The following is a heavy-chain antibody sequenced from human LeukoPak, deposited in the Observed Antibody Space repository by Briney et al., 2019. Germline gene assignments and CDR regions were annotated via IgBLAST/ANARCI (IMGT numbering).Heavy chain of an antibody. CDR3: ARSPVGSWNDKADY. Sequence: PSETLSLTCTVSGGSISSSSYYWGCIRQPPGKGLEWIGSIYYSGSTYYNPSLKSRVTISVNTTKNQFSLKLSSVTAADTAVYYCARSPVGSWNDKADYWGQGTLVTVSS. V-gene: IGHV4-39*01. CDR2: IYYSGST. CDR1: GGSISSSSYY. D-gene: IGHD1-1*01. J-gene: IGHJ4*02.